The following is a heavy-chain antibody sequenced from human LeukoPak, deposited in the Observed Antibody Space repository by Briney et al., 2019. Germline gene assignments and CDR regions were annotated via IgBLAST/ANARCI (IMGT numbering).Heavy chain of an antibody. V-gene: IGHV3-21*01. D-gene: IGHD4-17*01. CDR3: ARAPYGDWGNYYFDY. CDR1: GFTFSSYS. Sequence: GGSLRLSCAASGFTFSSYSMNWVRQAPGKGLEWVSSISSSSSYIYYADSVKGRFTISRDNAKNSLYLQMNGLRAEDTAVYYCARAPYGDWGNYYFDYWGQGTLVTVSS. CDR2: ISSSSSYI. J-gene: IGHJ4*02.